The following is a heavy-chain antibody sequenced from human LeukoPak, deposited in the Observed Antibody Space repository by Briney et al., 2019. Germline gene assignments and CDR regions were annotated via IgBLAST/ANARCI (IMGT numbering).Heavy chain of an antibody. Sequence: GGSLRLSCAASGFTFDDYAMHWVRQAPGKGLEWVSSISSSSSYIYYADSVKGRFTISRDNAKNSLYLQMNSLRAEDTAVYYCARDLMVRGVKPIDVWGKGTTLTVSS. CDR2: ISSSSSYI. D-gene: IGHD3-10*01. CDR3: ARDLMVRGVKPIDV. V-gene: IGHV3-21*01. J-gene: IGHJ6*03. CDR1: GFTFDDYA.